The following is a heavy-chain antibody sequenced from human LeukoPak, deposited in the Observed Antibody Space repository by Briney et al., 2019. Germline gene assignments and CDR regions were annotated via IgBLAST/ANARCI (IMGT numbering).Heavy chain of an antibody. CDR3: ARHRNFFDY. CDR1: GGSISSYY. D-gene: IGHD2/OR15-2a*01. CDR2: IFYSGTT. V-gene: IGHV4-59*01. Sequence: SETLSLTCSVSGGSISSYYGSWIRQPPGMGLEWIGYIFYSGTTNYNPSLKSRVTISVDTSRNRFSLKLSSVTAADTAVYYCARHRNFFDYWGQGILVTVSS. J-gene: IGHJ4*02.